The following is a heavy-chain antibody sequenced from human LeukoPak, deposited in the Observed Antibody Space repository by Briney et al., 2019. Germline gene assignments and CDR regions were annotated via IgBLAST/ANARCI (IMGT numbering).Heavy chain of an antibody. CDR2: ITSGGHI. V-gene: IGHV3-21*01. Sequence: GGSLRLSCAASGFTFSSYSMNWVRQAPGKGLEWVSSITSGGHIYYPDSLKGRFTISRDNAKNSLYLQMNSLRAEDTAIYYCARGAEYYYDSSGYFPFDYWGRGTLVTVSS. D-gene: IGHD3-22*01. CDR1: GFTFSSYS. CDR3: ARGAEYYYDSSGYFPFDY. J-gene: IGHJ4*02.